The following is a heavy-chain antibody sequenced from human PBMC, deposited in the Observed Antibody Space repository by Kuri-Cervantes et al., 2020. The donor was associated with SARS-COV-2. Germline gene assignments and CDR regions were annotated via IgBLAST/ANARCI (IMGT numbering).Heavy chain of an antibody. CDR1: GGTFSSYA. CDR2: IIPIFGTA. J-gene: IGHJ4*02. D-gene: IGHD5-18*01. Sequence: SVKVSCKASGGTFSSYAISWVRQAPGQGLEWMGGIIPIFGTANYAQKFQGRVTITRNTSISTAYMELSSLRSEDTAVYYCARSLVDTAMDSDYWGQGTLVTVSS. CDR3: ARSLVDTAMDSDY. V-gene: IGHV1-69*05.